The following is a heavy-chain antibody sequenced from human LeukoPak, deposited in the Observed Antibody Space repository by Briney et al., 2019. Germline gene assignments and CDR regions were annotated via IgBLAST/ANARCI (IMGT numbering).Heavy chain of an antibody. J-gene: IGHJ4*02. CDR1: GYTLTTYD. D-gene: IGHD5-24*01. CDR2: IIPILGIA. Sequence: GASVKVSCKASGYTLTTYDINWVRQAPGQGLEWMGRIIPILGIANYAQKFQGRVTITADKSTSTAYMELSSLRSEDTAVYYCARTLRDDSDYWGQGTDYWGQGTLVTVSS. V-gene: IGHV1-69*04. CDR3: ARTLRDDSDYWGQGTDY.